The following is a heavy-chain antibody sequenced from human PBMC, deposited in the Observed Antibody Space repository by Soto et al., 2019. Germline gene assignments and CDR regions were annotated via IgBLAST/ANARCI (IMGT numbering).Heavy chain of an antibody. V-gene: IGHV4-30-2*01. CDR3: ASTDYYDSSGYSS. D-gene: IGHD3-22*01. Sequence: QLQLQESGSGLVKPSQTLSLTCAVSGGSISSGGYSWSWIRQPPGKGLEWIGYIYHSGSTYYNPSLKRRVTISVDRSKNQFSLKLSSVTAADTAVYYCASTDYYDSSGYSSWGQGTLVTVSS. CDR2: IYHSGST. J-gene: IGHJ5*02. CDR1: GGSISSGGYS.